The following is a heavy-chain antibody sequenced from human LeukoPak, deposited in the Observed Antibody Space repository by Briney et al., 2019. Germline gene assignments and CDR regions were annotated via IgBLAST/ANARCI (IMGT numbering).Heavy chain of an antibody. CDR3: AKGGGATVPFDN. J-gene: IGHJ4*02. CDR2: LNGDGSST. CDR1: GFTFNNFW. V-gene: IGHV3-74*01. Sequence: GGSLRLSCAVSGFTFNNFWMHWVRQVPGKGLEWVSRLNGDGSSTYYADSVKGRFTISRDNAKNTLYLQMNSLRAEDTAVYYCAKGGGATVPFDNWGQGTLVTVSS. D-gene: IGHD4-11*01.